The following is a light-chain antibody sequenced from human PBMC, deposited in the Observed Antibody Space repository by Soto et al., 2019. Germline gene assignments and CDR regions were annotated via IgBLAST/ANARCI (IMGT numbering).Light chain of an antibody. CDR2: GAS. CDR3: QQYNNWPRT. J-gene: IGKJ1*01. V-gene: IGKV3-20*01. CDR1: QSVSSSN. Sequence: IVLTNSPCTLSFSPLYRATLYCISSQSVSSSNLTWYQQKRGQSPRLLIYGASSRATGIPDRFSGSGSGPDFTLTISRLEPEDFAVYHCQQYNNWPRTFGQGTKVDI.